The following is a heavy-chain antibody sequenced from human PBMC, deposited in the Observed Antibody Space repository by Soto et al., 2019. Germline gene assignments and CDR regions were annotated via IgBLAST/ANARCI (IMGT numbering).Heavy chain of an antibody. J-gene: IGHJ5*02. CDR3: AKSLFYGDYNWLDP. D-gene: IGHD4-17*01. Sequence: EVQLVESGGSLVQPGGSLRLSCAASGFTFSTYWMHWVRQAPGKGLVWVSHINIDGSSTSYADSVKGRFTISRDNAKNTLYLQMNSLRAEDTAVYYCAKSLFYGDYNWLDPWGQGTLVTVSS. CDR2: INIDGSST. CDR1: GFTFSTYW. V-gene: IGHV3-74*01.